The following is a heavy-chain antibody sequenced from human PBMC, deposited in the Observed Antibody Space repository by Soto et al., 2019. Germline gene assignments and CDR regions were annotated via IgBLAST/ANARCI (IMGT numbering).Heavy chain of an antibody. J-gene: IGHJ4*02. V-gene: IGHV1-18*01. Sequence: ASVKVSCKASGYTFTNYGISWVRQAPGQGLEWMGWISADNGNTNYAQKVQGRVTMTTDTPTSTAYMELRSLRSDDTAVYYCARAENYYDSSGYYYSISDYWGQGTLVTVSS. CDR2: ISADNGNT. CDR1: GYTFTNYG. CDR3: ARAENYYDSSGYYYSISDY. D-gene: IGHD3-22*01.